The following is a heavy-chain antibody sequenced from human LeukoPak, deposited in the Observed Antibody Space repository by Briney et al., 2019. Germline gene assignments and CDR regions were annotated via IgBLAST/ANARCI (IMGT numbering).Heavy chain of an antibody. CDR2: ISFDGSKK. V-gene: IGHV3-30*04. Sequence: PGGSLRLSCAASGFTFSSYAMHWVRQAPGKGLEWVAVISFDGSKKLYADSVRGRFTVSRDNSKNTLFLQMNSLRAEDTAVYYCAKDWSGNYNWSDPWGQGTLVTVSS. CDR1: GFTFSSYA. J-gene: IGHJ5*02. CDR3: AKDWSGNYNWSDP. D-gene: IGHD3-3*01.